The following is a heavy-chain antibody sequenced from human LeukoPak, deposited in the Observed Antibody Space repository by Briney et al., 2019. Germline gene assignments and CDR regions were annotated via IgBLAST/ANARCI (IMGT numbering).Heavy chain of an antibody. CDR2: IIPKYGTA. V-gene: IGHV1-69*13. CDR3: AKDRRGIAVVHETRNYYYYGIDV. J-gene: IGHJ6*02. CDR1: GGTFSSHP. Sequence: SVKVSCKASGGTFSSHPISWVRQVPGQGLEWMGGIIPKYGTANYAQKFLGRVTITADESTSTAYMEVNNLRSDDTGVYYCAKDRRGIAVVHETRNYYYYGIDVWAKGPGSPPP. D-gene: IGHD2-21*01.